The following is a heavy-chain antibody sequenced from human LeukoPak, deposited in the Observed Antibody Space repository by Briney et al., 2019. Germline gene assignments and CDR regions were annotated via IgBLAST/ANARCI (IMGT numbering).Heavy chain of an antibody. CDR3: ARAGYTYTWPPSYYYGMDV. D-gene: IGHD2-2*02. CDR1: GFTFSSYA. V-gene: IGHV3-23*01. CDR2: ISGSGGST. Sequence: GGSLRLSCAASGFTFSSYAMSWVRQAPGKGLEWVSGISGSGGSTYYADSVKGRFTISRDNAKNSLYLQMNSLRADDTAVYYCARAGYTYTWPPSYYYGMDVWGQGTTVTASS. J-gene: IGHJ6*02.